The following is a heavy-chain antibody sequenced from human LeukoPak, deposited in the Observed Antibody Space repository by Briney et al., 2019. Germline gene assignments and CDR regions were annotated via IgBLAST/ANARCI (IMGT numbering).Heavy chain of an antibody. CDR3: ARVAVVVITIDY. CDR1: GGSISSGDYY. J-gene: IGHJ4*02. D-gene: IGHD3-22*01. V-gene: IGHV4-30-4*01. Sequence: TLSLTCTVSGGSISSGDYYWSWIRQPPGKGLEWIGYIYYSGSTYYNPFLKSRVTISVDTSKNQFSLKLSSVTAADTAVYYCARVAVVVITIDYWGQGTLVTVSS. CDR2: IYYSGST.